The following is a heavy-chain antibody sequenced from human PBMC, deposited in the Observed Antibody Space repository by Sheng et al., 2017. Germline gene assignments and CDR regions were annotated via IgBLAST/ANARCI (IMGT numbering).Heavy chain of an antibody. CDR2: IYYSGST. V-gene: IGHV4-59*01. D-gene: IGHD3-3*01. J-gene: IGHJ4*02. CDR3: ARCFLEWKEGLLFDY. CDR1: GGSISSYY. Sequence: QVQLQESGPGLVKPSETLSLTCTVSGGSISSYYWSWIRQPPGKGLEWIGYIYYSGSTNYNPSLKSRVTISVDTSKNQFSLKLSSVTAADTAVYYCARCFLEWKEGLLFDYWGQGTLVTVSS.